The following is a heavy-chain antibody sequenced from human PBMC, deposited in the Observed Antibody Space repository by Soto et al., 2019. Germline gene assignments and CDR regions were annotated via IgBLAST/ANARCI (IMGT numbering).Heavy chain of an antibody. Sequence: GGSLRLSCAASGFTFSDYYMSWIRQAPGKGLEWVSYISSSGSTIYYADSVKGRFTISRDNAKNSLYLQMNSLRAEDTAVYYCAVRVVVTAIPRQAFFDYWGQGTLVTVSS. D-gene: IGHD2-21*02. CDR2: ISSSGSTI. CDR3: AVRVVVTAIPRQAFFDY. V-gene: IGHV3-11*01. J-gene: IGHJ4*02. CDR1: GFTFSDYY.